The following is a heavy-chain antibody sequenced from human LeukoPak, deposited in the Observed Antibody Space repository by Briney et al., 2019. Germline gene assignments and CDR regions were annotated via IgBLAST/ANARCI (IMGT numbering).Heavy chain of an antibody. V-gene: IGHV3-33*01. J-gene: IGHJ5*02. CDR1: GFTFSSYG. D-gene: IGHD3-22*01. CDR2: IGYDGSNK. Sequence: GGSLRLSCAASGFTFSSYGMHWVRQAPGKGLEWVAVIGYDGSNKYYADSVKGRFTISRDNSKNTLYLQMNSLRAEDTAVYYCARGRGSYYDSSGYRACGQGTLVPVSS. CDR3: ARGRGSYYDSSGYRA.